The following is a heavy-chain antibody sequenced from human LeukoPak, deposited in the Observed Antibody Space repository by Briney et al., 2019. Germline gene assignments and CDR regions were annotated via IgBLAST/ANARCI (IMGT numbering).Heavy chain of an antibody. J-gene: IGHJ5*01. CDR3: ARGNRDFDS. D-gene: IGHD2-21*02. V-gene: IGHV6-1*01. CDR1: GDSVSTNSAA. Sequence: QTLSLTCAISGDSVSTNSAAWNWIRQSPSRGLEWLGRRYYRSMWYHDYAPSVQSRITINPDTSKNQFYLHLNCVTPEDTAVYYCARGNRDFDSWGQGTLITVSS. CDR2: RYYRSMWYH.